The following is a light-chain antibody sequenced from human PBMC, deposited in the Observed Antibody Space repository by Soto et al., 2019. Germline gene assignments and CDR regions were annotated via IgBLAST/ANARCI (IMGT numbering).Light chain of an antibody. CDR1: QSVSSN. CDR2: GAS. CDR3: QHYNNWPPWT. Sequence: EIVMTQSPGTLSVSPGERATLSCRASQSVSSNLAWYQHKPGQAPRLLIFGASTRATGIPARFSGSGSGTEFTLTISSLQSEDLAVYYCQHYNNWPPWTFGQGTKVDIK. V-gene: IGKV3-15*01. J-gene: IGKJ1*01.